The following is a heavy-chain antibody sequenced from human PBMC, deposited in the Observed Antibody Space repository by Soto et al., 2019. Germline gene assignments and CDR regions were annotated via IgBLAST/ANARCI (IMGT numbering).Heavy chain of an antibody. CDR1: GYTFTSYA. CDR3: ASGRSQCYYGSGQASYFDY. CDR2: INAGNGNT. D-gene: IGHD3-10*01. J-gene: IGHJ4*02. Sequence: ASVKVSCKASGYTFTSYAMHWVRQAPGQRLEWMGWINAGNGNTKYSQKFQGRVTITRDTSASTAYMELSSLRSEDTAVYYCASGRSQCYYGSGQASYFDYWGQGTLVTVSS. V-gene: IGHV1-3*01.